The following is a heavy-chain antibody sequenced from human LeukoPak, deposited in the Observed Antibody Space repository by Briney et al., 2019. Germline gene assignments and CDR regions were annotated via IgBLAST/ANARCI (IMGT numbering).Heavy chain of an antibody. J-gene: IGHJ4*02. CDR3: ARSGRYGSGSYYGDY. D-gene: IGHD3-10*01. V-gene: IGHV1-8*03. Sequence: ASVKVSCKASGYTFTSYDINWVRQATGQGLEWMGWMNPNSGNTGYTQKFQGRVTITRNTSIRTAYMELRSLRSEDRAVYYCARSGRYGSGSYYGDYWGQGTLVTVSS. CDR1: GYTFTSYD. CDR2: MNPNSGNT.